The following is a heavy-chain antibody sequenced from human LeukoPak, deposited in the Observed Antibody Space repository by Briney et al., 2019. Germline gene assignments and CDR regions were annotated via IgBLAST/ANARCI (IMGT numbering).Heavy chain of an antibody. CDR1: GLTFSSYA. CDR3: AKDVGAVAGTGYYFDY. Sequence: GGSLRLSCAASGLTFSSYAMSWVRQAPGKGLEWVSAISGSGGSTYYADSVKGRFTISRDNCKNTLYLQMNSLRVEDTAVYYCAKDVGAVAGTGYYFDYWGHGTLVTVSS. V-gene: IGHV3-23*01. D-gene: IGHD6-19*01. CDR2: ISGSGGST. J-gene: IGHJ4*01.